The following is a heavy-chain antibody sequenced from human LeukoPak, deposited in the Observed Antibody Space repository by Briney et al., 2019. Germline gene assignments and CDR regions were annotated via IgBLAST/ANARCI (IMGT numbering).Heavy chain of an antibody. D-gene: IGHD2-2*01. J-gene: IGHJ4*02. CDR2: TYYRSKWYN. CDR3: ASWDCSSTSCSFDH. Sequence: SQTLSLTCAISGDSVSSNSAAWNWIRQSPSRGLEWLGRTYYRSKWYNDYAVSVKSRITINPDTSKNQFSLQLNSVTPEDTAVYYCASWDCSSTSCSFDHWGQGTLVTVSS. V-gene: IGHV6-1*01. CDR1: GDSVSSNSAA.